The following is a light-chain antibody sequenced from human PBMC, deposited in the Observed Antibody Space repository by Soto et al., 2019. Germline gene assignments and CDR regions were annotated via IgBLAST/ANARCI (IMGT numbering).Light chain of an antibody. J-gene: IGKJ4*01. CDR3: QQSYSTGWT. CDR1: QSISSY. V-gene: IGKV1-39*01. CDR2: AAS. Sequence: DIQMTQSPSSLSASVGDRVTITCRASQSISSYLNWYQQKPGKAPKLLIYAASSLQSGVPSRFSGSGSGTDFTLTISSLQPEDFATYYCQQSYSTGWTFGGGTKVEIK.